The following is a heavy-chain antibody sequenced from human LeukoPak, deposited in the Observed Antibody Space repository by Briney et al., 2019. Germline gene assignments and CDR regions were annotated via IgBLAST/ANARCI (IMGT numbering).Heavy chain of an antibody. J-gene: IGHJ3*01. Sequence: PGGSLRLSCTASGLTFSNYAMSWVRQAPAKGLEWVAGIDQSGGYIHYADSVKGRFTTSRDNSKNTLHLQMSSLRAEDTAVYYCVRDTAAAFDVWGQGTMVTVSS. CDR2: IDQSGGYI. CDR1: GLTFSNYA. V-gene: IGHV3-23*01. CDR3: VRDTAAAFDV. D-gene: IGHD5-18*01.